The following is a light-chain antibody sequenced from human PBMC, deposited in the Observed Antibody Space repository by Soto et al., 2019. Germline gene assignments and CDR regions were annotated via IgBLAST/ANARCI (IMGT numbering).Light chain of an antibody. Sequence: QSALTQPASVSGSPGQSITISCTGTSSDVGSYNLVSWYQQHPGKAPKLMIYEGSKRPPGVSNRFSGSKSGNTASLTISGLQAEDEADYYCCSYAGSSTPVLFGGGTKVTVL. CDR1: SSDVGSYNL. CDR3: CSYAGSSTPVL. J-gene: IGLJ2*01. CDR2: EGS. V-gene: IGLV2-23*01.